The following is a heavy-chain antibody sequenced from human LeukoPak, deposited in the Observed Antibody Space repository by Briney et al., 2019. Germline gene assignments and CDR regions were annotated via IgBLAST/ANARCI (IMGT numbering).Heavy chain of an antibody. CDR2: IYTSGST. D-gene: IGHD3-3*01. Sequence: PSETLSLTCTVSGGSISSYYWSWIRQPAGKGLEWIGRIYTSGSTNYNPSLKSRVTMSVDTSKNQFSLKLSSVTAADTAVYYCARDGQSYDFWSGYNYYYGMDVWGQGTTVTVSS. CDR3: ARDGQSYDFWSGYNYYYGMDV. J-gene: IGHJ6*02. CDR1: GGSISSYY. V-gene: IGHV4-4*07.